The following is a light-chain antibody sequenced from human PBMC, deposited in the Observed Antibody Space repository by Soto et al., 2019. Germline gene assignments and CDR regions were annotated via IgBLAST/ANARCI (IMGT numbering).Light chain of an antibody. CDR1: SSHIGSNT. CDR3: AAWDDRLNGRYV. Sequence: QSVLTQPPSASGTPGQRVIISCSGSSSHIGSNTVNWYQQLPGTAPKLLIYSNNQRPSGVPDRFSGSKSGTSASLAISGLQYEDEDDYYCAAWDDRLNGRYVFGTGTKVTVL. V-gene: IGLV1-44*01. CDR2: SNN. J-gene: IGLJ1*01.